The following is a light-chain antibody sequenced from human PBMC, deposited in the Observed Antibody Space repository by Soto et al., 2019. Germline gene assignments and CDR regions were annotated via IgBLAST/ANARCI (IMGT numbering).Light chain of an antibody. CDR1: QSVSGN. CDR2: AAS. CDR3: QQYDNWPPYT. J-gene: IGKJ2*01. V-gene: IGKV3-15*01. Sequence: EIVMTQSPATLSVSPGERATLSCRASQSVSGNLAWYQQRPGQAPRLLIYAASTRATGISARFTGSGSGTEFTLTISSLQSEDFAVYYCQQYDNWPPYTFGQVTKLEI.